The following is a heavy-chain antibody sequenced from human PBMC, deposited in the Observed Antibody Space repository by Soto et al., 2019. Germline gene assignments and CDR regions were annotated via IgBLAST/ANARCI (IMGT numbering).Heavy chain of an antibody. D-gene: IGHD2-15*01. V-gene: IGHV1-69*01. CDR3: ARPHCSGGSCYRYYFDY. Sequence: QVQLVQSGAEVKKPGSSVKVSCKASGGTFSSYAISWVRQAPGQGLEWMGGIIPIFGTANYAQKFQGRVTITADESTSTAYMELSSLRSADTAVYYCARPHCSGGSCYRYYFDYWGQGTLVTVSS. J-gene: IGHJ4*02. CDR2: IIPIFGTA. CDR1: GGTFSSYA.